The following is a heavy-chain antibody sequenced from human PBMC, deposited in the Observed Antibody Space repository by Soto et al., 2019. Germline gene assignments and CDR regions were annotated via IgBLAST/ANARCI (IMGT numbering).Heavy chain of an antibody. D-gene: IGHD3-9*01. V-gene: IGHV3-33*01. Sequence: GGSLRLSCAASGFMFSNHGMHWVRQAPGKGLEWVAVIWSDGNNRYYADSVKGRFTISRDNSKNTVYLQMNSLKTEDTAVYYWTTGDTIFLYGMDVWGQGTTVTVSS. CDR3: TTGDTIFLYGMDV. J-gene: IGHJ6*02. CDR2: IWSDGNNR. CDR1: GFMFSNHG.